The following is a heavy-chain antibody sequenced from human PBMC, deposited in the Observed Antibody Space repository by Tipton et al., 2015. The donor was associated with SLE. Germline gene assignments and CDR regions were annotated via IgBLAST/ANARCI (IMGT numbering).Heavy chain of an antibody. CDR1: GFTFSSYG. V-gene: IGHV3-48*03. J-gene: IGHJ6*02. D-gene: IGHD2-15*01. CDR3: ARGIRYCSGDRCKGMDD. Sequence: SLRLSCAASGFTFSSYGMHWVRQAPGKGLEWIAYISTSGSTIYYADSVKGRFTISRDNARNSVYLQMSSLRVEDTAVYYCARGIRYCSGDRCKGMDDWGQGASVAVSS. CDR2: ISTSGSTI.